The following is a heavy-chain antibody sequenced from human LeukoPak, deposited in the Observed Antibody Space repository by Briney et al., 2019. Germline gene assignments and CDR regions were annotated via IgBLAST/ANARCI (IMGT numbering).Heavy chain of an antibody. J-gene: IGHJ4*02. CDR1: GFTFTSYD. Sequence: GGSLRLSCAASGFTFTSYDIHWVRQAPGKGLEWVANIKEDGTDKNYVDSMRGRFTISRDNAKNSLYLQMNSLRVEDTAVYYCARDAGYGYDRFDYWGQGTQVTVSS. V-gene: IGHV3-7*01. D-gene: IGHD5-18*01. CDR2: IKEDGTDK. CDR3: ARDAGYGYDRFDY.